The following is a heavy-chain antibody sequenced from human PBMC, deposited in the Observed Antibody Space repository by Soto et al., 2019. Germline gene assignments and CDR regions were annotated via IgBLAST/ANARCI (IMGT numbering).Heavy chain of an antibody. CDR1: GFTFKTYN. J-gene: IGHJ4*02. Sequence: EVQLEESGGALVQPGGSLRLSCAASGFTFKTYNMNWVRQAPGKGLEWVSYIGTSGTPVYYADSVKGRFTISRDNAKNSRFLQMHSLRDEDTALYFCARDPSPDSSGWYCFDYWCQGTLVTVSS. CDR3: ARDPSPDSSGWYCFDY. D-gene: IGHD6-19*01. CDR2: IGTSGTPV. V-gene: IGHV3-48*02.